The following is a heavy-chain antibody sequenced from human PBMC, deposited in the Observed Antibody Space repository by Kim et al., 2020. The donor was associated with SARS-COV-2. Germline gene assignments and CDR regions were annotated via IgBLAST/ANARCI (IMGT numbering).Heavy chain of an antibody. D-gene: IGHD3-22*01. CDR3: AKDMYGSGYDPDY. V-gene: IGHV3-9*01. J-gene: IGHJ4*02. Sequence: YADSVKGRFTISRDNAKNSLYLQMNSLRAEDTALYYCAKDMYGSGYDPDYWGQGTLVTVSS.